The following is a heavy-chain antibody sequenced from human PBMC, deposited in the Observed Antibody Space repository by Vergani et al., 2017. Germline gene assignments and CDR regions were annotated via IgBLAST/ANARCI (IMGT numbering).Heavy chain of an antibody. Sequence: EVPLVESGGGLVKPGGSLRLSCAASGFTFRSYSMNWVRQAPGQGLGWVSSISSSSSYIYYADSVQGRFTISRDNAKNSLYLQMNSLRAEDTAVYYCASGYCSSTSCYGDDMVWYWGQGTLVTVSS. CDR2: ISSSSSYI. CDR1: GFTFRSYS. V-gene: IGHV3-21*01. J-gene: IGHJ4*02. D-gene: IGHD2-2*01. CDR3: ASGYCSSTSCYGDDMVWY.